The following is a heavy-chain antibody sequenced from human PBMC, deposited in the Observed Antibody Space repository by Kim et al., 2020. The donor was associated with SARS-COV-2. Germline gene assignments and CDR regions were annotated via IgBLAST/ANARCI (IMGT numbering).Heavy chain of an antibody. V-gene: IGHV4-39*01. J-gene: IGHJ4*02. CDR3: ARHRGDYLIPTTLDY. CDR2: IYYSGST. CDR1: GGSISSSSYY. D-gene: IGHD4-17*01. Sequence: SETLSLTCTVSGGSISSSSYYWGWIRQPPGKGLEWIGSIYYSGSTYYNPSLKSRVTISVDTSKNQFSLKLSSVTAADTAVYYCARHRGDYLIPTTLDYWGQGTLVTVSS.